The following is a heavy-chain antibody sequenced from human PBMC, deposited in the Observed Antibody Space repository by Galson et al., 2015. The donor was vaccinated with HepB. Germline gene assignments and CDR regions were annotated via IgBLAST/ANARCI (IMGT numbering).Heavy chain of an antibody. V-gene: IGHV3-11*06. CDR2: INSDSGHT. CDR1: GFSFSDSN. D-gene: IGHD3-16*01. J-gene: IGHJ4*02. Sequence: SLRLSCAATGFSFSDSNMNWIRQAPGEGLKWVSYINSDSGHTNYADSVKGRFTISRDNAKSSLYLQMSSLRDEDTAVYYCARLSWGLDGFSYGGPADNWGQGTLVIVSS. CDR3: ARLSWGLDGFSYGGPADN.